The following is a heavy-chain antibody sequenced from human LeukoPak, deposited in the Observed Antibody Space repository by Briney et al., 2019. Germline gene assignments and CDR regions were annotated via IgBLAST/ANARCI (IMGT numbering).Heavy chain of an antibody. CDR2: IYFGGST. Sequence: RSSETLSLTCTVSGVSISSSDYYWGWIRQPPGKGLEWIGSIYFGGSTYYNPSLKSRVTISVDTSMNQFSLKLSFVTTADTAVYYCARALGYCSGGSCTRGYNWFDPWGQGTLVTVSP. J-gene: IGHJ5*02. V-gene: IGHV4-39*01. D-gene: IGHD2-15*01. CDR1: GVSISSSDYY. CDR3: ARALGYCSGGSCTRGYNWFDP.